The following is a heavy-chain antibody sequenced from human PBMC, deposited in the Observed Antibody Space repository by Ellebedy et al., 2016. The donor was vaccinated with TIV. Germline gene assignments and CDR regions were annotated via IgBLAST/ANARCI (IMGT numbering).Heavy chain of an antibody. Sequence: PGGSLRLSCAASGFTFSSYAMTWVRQAPGKGLEWVSGISGSGVSTYYADSVKGRFTIFRDNSKNTLYLQMNSLRAEDTAAYYCANQPPHMVRGLIISGADYYYYYMDVWGKGTTVTVSS. CDR1: GFTFSSYA. V-gene: IGHV3-23*01. CDR3: ANQPPHMVRGLIISGADYYYYYMDV. CDR2: ISGSGVST. D-gene: IGHD3-10*01. J-gene: IGHJ6*03.